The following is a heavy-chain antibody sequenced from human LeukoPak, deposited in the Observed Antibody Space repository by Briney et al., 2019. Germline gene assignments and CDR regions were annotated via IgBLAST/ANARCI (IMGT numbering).Heavy chain of an antibody. J-gene: IGHJ4*02. CDR2: IYTSGST. CDR3: ARGAATAPYYFDY. D-gene: IGHD1-26*01. Sequence: SETLSLTCTVSGGSISSGSYYWSWIRQPAGKGLEWIGRIYTSGSTNYNPSLKSRVTISVDTSKNQFSLKLSSVTAADTAVYYCARGAATAPYYFDYWGQGTLVTVSS. V-gene: IGHV4-61*02. CDR1: GGSISSGSYY.